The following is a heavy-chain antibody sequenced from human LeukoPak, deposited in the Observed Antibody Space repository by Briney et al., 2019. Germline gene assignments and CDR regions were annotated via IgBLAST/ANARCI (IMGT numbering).Heavy chain of an antibody. D-gene: IGHD4-17*01. J-gene: IGHJ4*02. V-gene: IGHV4-4*02. Sequence: SETLSLTCAVSGGSISSTNWWSWVRQPPGKGLEWIGEIYQSGSTNYNPSLKSRVTISVDTSKNQFSLKLSSATAADTAVYYCAREEEGLYGDYVVFDYWGQGTLVTVSS. CDR1: GGSISSTNW. CDR3: AREEEGLYGDYVVFDY. CDR2: IYQSGST.